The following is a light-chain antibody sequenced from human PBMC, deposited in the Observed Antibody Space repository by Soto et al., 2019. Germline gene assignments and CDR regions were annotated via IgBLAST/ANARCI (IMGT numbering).Light chain of an antibody. CDR1: SSDVGAYNY. Sequence: QSVLTQPASVSGSPGQSITISCTGTSSDVGAYNYVSWYRQHPGEAPKLMIYEVSNRPSGVSNRFSGSKSGNTASLTISGLQAEDEADYYCSSYRSSSTQVFGTGTKVTVL. V-gene: IGLV2-14*01. CDR2: EVS. CDR3: SSYRSSSTQV. J-gene: IGLJ1*01.